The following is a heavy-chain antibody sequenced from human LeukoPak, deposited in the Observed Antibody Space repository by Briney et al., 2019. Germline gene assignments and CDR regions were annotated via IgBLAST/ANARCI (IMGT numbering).Heavy chain of an antibody. CDR2: ISWNSGSI. J-gene: IGHJ4*02. Sequence: GRSLRLSCAASGFTFDDYAMHWVRQAPGKGLEWVSGISWNSGSIGYADSVKGRFTISRDNAKNSLYLQMNSLRAEDTALYYCAKDLSYYDILTGLGNWGQGTLVTVSS. CDR1: GFTFDDYA. CDR3: AKDLSYYDILTGLGN. D-gene: IGHD3-9*01. V-gene: IGHV3-9*01.